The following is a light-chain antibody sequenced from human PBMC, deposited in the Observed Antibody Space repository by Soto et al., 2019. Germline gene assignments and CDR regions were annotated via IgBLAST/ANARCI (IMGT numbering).Light chain of an antibody. CDR2: GIS. J-gene: IGKJ2*01. V-gene: IGKV3-20*01. Sequence: VLTQSTGTLSLSPGESPTRSCRASQSVSNIYFDWYQQKPGQAPLLLIDGISSRATCITDRFSGSGSATDFTITIRRLAPEDFVVYYCQQDSSLPNTFGQGTKLEVK. CDR1: QSVSNIY. CDR3: QQDSSLPNT.